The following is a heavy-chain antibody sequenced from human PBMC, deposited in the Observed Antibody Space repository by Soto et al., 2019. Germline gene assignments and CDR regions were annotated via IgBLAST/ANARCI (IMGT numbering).Heavy chain of an antibody. CDR3: ARRIPFGYGMDV. CDR2: ITSNGGNT. D-gene: IGHD2-21*01. Sequence: GGSLRLSCAASGFTFSSYAMHWFRQAPGKGLEYVSAITSNGGNTDYASSVKGRFTISRDNSKNTLYLQMGSLRAEDMTVYYCARRIPFGYGMDVWGQGTTVTVS. CDR1: GFTFSSYA. J-gene: IGHJ6*02. V-gene: IGHV3-64*01.